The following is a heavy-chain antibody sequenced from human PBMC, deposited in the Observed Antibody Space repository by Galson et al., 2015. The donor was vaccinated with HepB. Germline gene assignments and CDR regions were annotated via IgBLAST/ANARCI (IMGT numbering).Heavy chain of an antibody. D-gene: IGHD3-10*01. Sequence: QSGAEVKKPGASVKVSCKASGYTFTSYGISWVRQAPGQGLEWMGWISTYNGNTNYAQKLQGRVTMTTDTSTSTAYMELRSLRSDDTAVYYRARVFVRITMVRPAPGGFDYWGQGTLVTVSS. CDR1: GYTFTSYG. J-gene: IGHJ4*02. V-gene: IGHV1-18*04. CDR2: ISTYNGNT. CDR3: ARVFVRITMVRPAPGGFDY.